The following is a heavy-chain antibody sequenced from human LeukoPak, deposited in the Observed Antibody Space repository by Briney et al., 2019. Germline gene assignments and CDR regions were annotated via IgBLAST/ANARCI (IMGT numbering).Heavy chain of an antibody. CDR1: GGTFSSYA. V-gene: IGHV1-69*04. CDR3: AREVPYGSESYSTAFDI. J-gene: IGHJ3*02. D-gene: IGHD3-10*01. Sequence: GASVKVSCKASGGTFSSYAISWVRQAPGQGLEWMGRIIPILGAANYAQKFQGRVTITADKFTSTAYMELSSLRSEDTAVYYCAREVPYGSESYSTAFDIWGQGTMVNVSS. CDR2: IIPILGAA.